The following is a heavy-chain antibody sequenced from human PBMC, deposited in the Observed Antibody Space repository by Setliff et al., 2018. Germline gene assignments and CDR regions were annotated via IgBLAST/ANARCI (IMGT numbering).Heavy chain of an antibody. V-gene: IGHV4-59*01. CDR3: ARGSGRGYSYGLFDY. CDR2: VFYSGFT. Sequence: SETLSLTCTVSSGSFSSYSWTWIRQVPGQGLEWIGYVFYSGFTHYNPSLKSRVTMSVDVSRDQFSLELSSVTAADAAVYFCARGSGRGYSYGLFDYWGQGSLVTVSS. J-gene: IGHJ4*02. D-gene: IGHD5-18*01. CDR1: SGSFSSYS.